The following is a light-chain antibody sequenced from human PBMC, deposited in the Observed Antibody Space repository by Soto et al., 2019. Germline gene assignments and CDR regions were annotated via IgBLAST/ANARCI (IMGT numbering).Light chain of an antibody. J-gene: IGKJ4*01. CDR3: QQDSSWPLT. CDR2: GAS. Sequence: EIVMTQSPATPSVSPGERVTLSSGASQDIRSSLAWYQQKPGQAPRLLIYGASIRATGVPATFSGSGSGTEFTLSISSLQSEHLGVYYCQQDSSWPLTFGGGTKVDI. CDR1: QDIRSS. V-gene: IGKV3-15*01.